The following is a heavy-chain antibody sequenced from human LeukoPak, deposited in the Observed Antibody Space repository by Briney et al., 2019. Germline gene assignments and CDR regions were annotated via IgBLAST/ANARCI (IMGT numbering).Heavy chain of an antibody. D-gene: IGHD2-21*02. CDR2: ISAYSGNT. Sequence: ASVKVSCKASGYTFTSYGISWVRQAPGQGLEWMGWISAYSGNTNYAQKLQGRVTMTTDTSTSTAYMELRSLRSDDTAVYYCAREAYCGGDCYLDYWGQGTLVTVSS. CDR1: GYTFTSYG. V-gene: IGHV1-18*01. CDR3: AREAYCGGDCYLDY. J-gene: IGHJ4*02.